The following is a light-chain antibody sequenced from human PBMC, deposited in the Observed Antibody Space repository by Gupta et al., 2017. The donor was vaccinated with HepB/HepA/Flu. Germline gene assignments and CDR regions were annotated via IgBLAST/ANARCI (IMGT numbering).Light chain of an antibody. V-gene: IGKV6-21*01. CDR2: YTS. CDR3: QQTFNLPWT. Sequence: EIVLTQSPDFQSVTPKEKVTITCRATQSIGTSLHWYQQKPRQSPKLLIKYTSQYFSGVPSRFSGSGSGTEFTLTIKSLEAEDAATYCCQQTFNLPWTFGQGTKVEIK. CDR1: QSIGTS. J-gene: IGKJ1*01.